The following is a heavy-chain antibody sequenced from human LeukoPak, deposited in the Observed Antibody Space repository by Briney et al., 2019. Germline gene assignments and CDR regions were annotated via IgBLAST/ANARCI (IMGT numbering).Heavy chain of an antibody. CDR3: ARGKGNIVATKFDC. D-gene: IGHD5-12*01. CDR2: INHSGST. V-gene: IGHV4-34*01. Sequence: SETLSLTCAVYGGSFSGYYWSWIRQPPGKGLEWIGEINHSGSTNYNPSLKSRVTISVDTSKNQFSLKLSSVTAADTAVYYCARGKGNIVATKFDCWGQGTLVTVSS. J-gene: IGHJ4*02. CDR1: GGSFSGYY.